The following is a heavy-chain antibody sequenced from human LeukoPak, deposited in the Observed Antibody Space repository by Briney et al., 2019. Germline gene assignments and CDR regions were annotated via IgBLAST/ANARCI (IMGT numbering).Heavy chain of an antibody. D-gene: IGHD2-2*02. CDR3: ARDAHRYCSSTSCYMGY. CDR2: ISAYNGNT. J-gene: IGHJ4*02. CDR1: GYTFTSYG. Sequence: PWASVKVSCKASGYTFTSYGISWVRQAPGQGLEWMGWISAYNGNTNYAQKLQGRVTMTTDTSTSTAYMELRSLRSDDTAVYYCARDAHRYCSSTSCYMGYWGQGTLVTVSS. V-gene: IGHV1-18*01.